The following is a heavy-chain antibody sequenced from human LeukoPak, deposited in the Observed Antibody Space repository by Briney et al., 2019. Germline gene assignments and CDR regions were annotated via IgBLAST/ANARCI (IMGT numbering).Heavy chain of an antibody. CDR2: IFYSGSS. CDR1: GDSLNSYY. D-gene: IGHD6-25*01. CDR3: AGRAARFFDY. J-gene: IGHJ4*02. Sequence: SETLSLTCAVSGDSLNSYYWTWIRQPPGEGLQWIGYIFYSGSSNYNASLRSRVAISVDTSKNQFSLKLTSVTAADTAVYYCAGRAARFFDYWGQGILVTVSS. V-gene: IGHV4-59*01.